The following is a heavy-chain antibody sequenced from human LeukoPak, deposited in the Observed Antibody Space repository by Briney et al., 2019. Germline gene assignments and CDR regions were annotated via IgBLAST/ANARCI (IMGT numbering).Heavy chain of an antibody. Sequence: GGSLRLSCAASGFTFSSYGMHWVRQAPGKGLEWVAVISYDGSNKYYADSVKGRFTISRDNSKNTLYLQMNSLRAEDTAVYYCAKSQVGYDFWSGYYTDYWGQGTLVTVSS. J-gene: IGHJ4*02. CDR2: ISYDGSNK. V-gene: IGHV3-30*18. CDR1: GFTFSSYG. CDR3: AKSQVGYDFWSGYYTDY. D-gene: IGHD3-3*01.